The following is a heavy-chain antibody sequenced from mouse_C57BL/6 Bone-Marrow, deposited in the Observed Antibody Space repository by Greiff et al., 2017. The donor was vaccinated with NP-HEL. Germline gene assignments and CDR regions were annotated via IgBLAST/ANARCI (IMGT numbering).Heavy chain of an antibody. CDR3: ARDAGSSGYEAMDY. J-gene: IGHJ4*01. D-gene: IGHD3-2*02. V-gene: IGHV7-1*01. CDR2: SRNKANDYTT. CDR1: GFTFSDFY. Sequence: EVQLVESGGGLVQSGRSLRLSCATSGFTFSDFYMEWVRQAPGKGLEWIAASRNKANDYTTEYSASVKGRFIVSRDTSQSILYLQMNALRAEDTAIYYCARDAGSSGYEAMDYWGQGTSVTVSS.